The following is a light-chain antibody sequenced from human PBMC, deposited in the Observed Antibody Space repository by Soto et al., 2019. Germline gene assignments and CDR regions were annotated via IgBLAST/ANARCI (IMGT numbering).Light chain of an antibody. CDR3: SSYASGNIYV. CDR2: AVN. CDR1: SSDVGPYKY. V-gene: IGLV2-8*01. Sequence: QSALTQPPSASGSPGQSVTISCTGTSSDVGPYKYVSWYQQHPGKAPKLIIYAVNQRPSGVPDRFSGSKSGNTASLTVSGLQAEDEADYYCSSYASGNIYVFGPGTRSPS. J-gene: IGLJ1*01.